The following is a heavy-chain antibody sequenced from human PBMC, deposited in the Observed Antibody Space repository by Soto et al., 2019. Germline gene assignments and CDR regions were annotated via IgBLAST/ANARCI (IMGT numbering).Heavy chain of an antibody. J-gene: IGHJ4*02. CDR2: ISWNGAFT. CDR3: TRDIFRTITTVDF. D-gene: IGHD4-4*01. CDR1: GFDFDDHA. V-gene: IGHV3-9*01. Sequence: EVQLVESGGGLVQPSRSLRLSCVGSGFDFDDHAMSWVRQAPGKGLEWVSGISWNGAFTGYANSVRGRFTISRDDAKNSLFLQMNSLRPEDTAFYYCTRDIFRTITTVDFWGQGTLVTVSS.